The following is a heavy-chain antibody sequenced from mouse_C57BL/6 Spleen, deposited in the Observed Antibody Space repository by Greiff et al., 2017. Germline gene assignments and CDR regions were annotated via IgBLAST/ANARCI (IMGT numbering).Heavy chain of an antibody. CDR3: ARGGLRRYAMDY. D-gene: IGHD2-4*01. J-gene: IGHJ4*01. V-gene: IGHV5-4*03. CDR2: ISDGGSYT. CDR1: GFTFSSYA. Sequence: DVKLQESGGGLVKPGGSLKLSCAASGFTFSSYAMSWVRQTPEKRLEWVATISDGGSYTYYPDNVKGRFTISRDNAKNNLYLQMSHLKSEDTAMYYCARGGLRRYAMDYWGQGTSVTVSS.